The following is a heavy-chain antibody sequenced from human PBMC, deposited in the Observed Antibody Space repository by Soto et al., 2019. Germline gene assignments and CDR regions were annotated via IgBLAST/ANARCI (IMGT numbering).Heavy chain of an antibody. CDR2: IYYSGST. CDR1: GGSVSSGSYY. D-gene: IGHD4-4*01. J-gene: IGHJ4*02. CDR3: ARVSDAPTVTLFDY. V-gene: IGHV4-61*01. Sequence: PSETLSLTCTVSGGSVSSGSYYWSWIRQPPGKGLEWIGYIYYSGSTNYNPSLKSRVTISVETSKNQFSLKLSSVTAADTAVYYCARVSDAPTVTLFDYWGQGTLVTVS.